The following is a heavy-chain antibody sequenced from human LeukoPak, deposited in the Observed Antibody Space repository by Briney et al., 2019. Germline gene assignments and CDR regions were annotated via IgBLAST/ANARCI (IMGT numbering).Heavy chain of an antibody. CDR2: IIPIFGTA. Sequence: SVKVSCKASGGTFSSYAISWVRQAPGQGLEWMGGIIPIFGTANYAQKFQGRVTITADESTSTACMELSSLRSEDTAVYYSARDSDYYDSSGYFDYWGQGTLVTVSS. CDR3: ARDSDYYDSSGYFDY. J-gene: IGHJ4*02. V-gene: IGHV1-69*13. D-gene: IGHD3-22*01. CDR1: GGTFSSYA.